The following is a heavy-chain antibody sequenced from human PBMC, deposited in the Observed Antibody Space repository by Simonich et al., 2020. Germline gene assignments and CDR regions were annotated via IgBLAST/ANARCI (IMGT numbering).Heavy chain of an antibody. CDR2: IKQDGSEK. CDR3: ACLGTGDAFDI. V-gene: IGHV3-7*01. CDR1: GFTFSSYW. J-gene: IGHJ3*02. Sequence: EVQLVESGGGLVQPGGSLRLSCAASGFTFSSYWMGWVRQAQGKGLEWVANIKQDGSEKYYVDSGKGRFTISRDNAKNSLYLQMNSLRAEDTAVYYCACLGTGDAFDIWGQGTMVTVSS. D-gene: IGHD3-9*01.